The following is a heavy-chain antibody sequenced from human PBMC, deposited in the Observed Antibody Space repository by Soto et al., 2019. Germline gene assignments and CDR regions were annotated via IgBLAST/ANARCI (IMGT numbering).Heavy chain of an antibody. Sequence: GASVKVSCKASGGTFSSYSIGWVRQAPGQGLEWMGGIIPIFGTANYAQKFQGRVTITADKSTSTAYMELSSLRSEDTAVYYCAREAEDSGSQTAFDIWGQGTMVTVSS. V-gene: IGHV1-69*06. CDR3: AREAEDSGSQTAFDI. CDR2: IIPIFGTA. D-gene: IGHD1-26*01. J-gene: IGHJ3*02. CDR1: GGTFSSYS.